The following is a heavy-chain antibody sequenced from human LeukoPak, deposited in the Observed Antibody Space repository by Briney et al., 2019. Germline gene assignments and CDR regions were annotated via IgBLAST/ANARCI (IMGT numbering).Heavy chain of an antibody. D-gene: IGHD6-19*01. CDR3: AKVGRAVAGQLDY. J-gene: IGHJ4*02. Sequence: PGGSLRLSCAASGFTVSSNYMSWVRQAPGKGLEWVSAISGSGGSTYYADSVKGRFTISRDNSKNTLYLQMNSLRAEDTAVYYCAKVGRAVAGQLDYWGQGTLVTVSS. CDR2: ISGSGGST. CDR1: GFTVSSNY. V-gene: IGHV3-23*01.